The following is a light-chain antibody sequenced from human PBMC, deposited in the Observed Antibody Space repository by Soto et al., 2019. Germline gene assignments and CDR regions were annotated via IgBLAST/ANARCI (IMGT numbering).Light chain of an antibody. CDR3: AAWDDSLSAWV. J-gene: IGLJ3*02. Sequence: QSVLTQPPSVSGAPGQTITMSCTGSGSNVGASYDVHWYQQLPGTAPKLLIYSNNQRPSGVPDRFSGSKSGTSASLAISGLRSEDEADYYCAAWDDSLSAWVFGGGTKVTVL. CDR1: GSNVGASYD. V-gene: IGLV1-47*02. CDR2: SNN.